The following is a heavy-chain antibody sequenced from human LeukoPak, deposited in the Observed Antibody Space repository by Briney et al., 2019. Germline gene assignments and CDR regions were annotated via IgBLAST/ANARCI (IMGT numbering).Heavy chain of an antibody. Sequence: SVKVSCKASGGTFSSYAISWVRQAPGQGLEWMGRIIPIFGTANYAQKFQGRVTITTDESTSTAYMELSSLRSEVTAVYYCARKSYYDSSGPGGGALNYFDYWGQGTLVTVSS. D-gene: IGHD3-22*01. V-gene: IGHV1-69*05. CDR3: ARKSYYDSSGPGGGALNYFDY. J-gene: IGHJ4*02. CDR1: GGTFSSYA. CDR2: IIPIFGTA.